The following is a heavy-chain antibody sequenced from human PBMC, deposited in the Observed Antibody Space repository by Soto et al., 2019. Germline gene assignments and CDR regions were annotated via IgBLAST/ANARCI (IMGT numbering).Heavy chain of an antibody. D-gene: IGHD2-15*01. Sequence: PSESLSLTCSVSGCSVSDKTNYWSWIRQPPGMRGEWSGYVYYSGTTNYNPAPMSRVTISADLSKNRFSLRLSAVTTAETALEYCARSTRVPNTLRSRYFFDYWGQGTLVTVSS. CDR3: ARSTRVPNTLRSRYFFDY. V-gene: IGHV4-61*01. J-gene: IGHJ4*02. CDR2: VYYSGTT. CDR1: GCSVSDKTNY.